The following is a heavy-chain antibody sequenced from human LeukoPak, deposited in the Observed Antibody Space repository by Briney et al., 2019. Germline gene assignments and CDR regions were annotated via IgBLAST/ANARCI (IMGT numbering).Heavy chain of an antibody. CDR1: GFTFSNYG. V-gene: IGHV3-23*01. CDR2: IGVGGTT. Sequence: GGSLRLSCAASGFTFSNYGMNWVRQAPGMGLGWVSGIGVGGTTYYADSVKGRFTISRDTSKNTLYLQMNSLRAEDTAVYYCARAQGYFDCWGQGTLVTVSS. D-gene: IGHD3-22*01. J-gene: IGHJ5*01. CDR3: ARAQGYFDC.